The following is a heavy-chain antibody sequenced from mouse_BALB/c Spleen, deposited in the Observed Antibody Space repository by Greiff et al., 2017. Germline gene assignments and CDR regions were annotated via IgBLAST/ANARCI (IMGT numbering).Heavy chain of an antibody. CDR1: GFTFSSFG. J-gene: IGHJ2*01. V-gene: IGHV5-17*02. CDR3: ARSGYDYYFDY. CDR2: ISSGSSTI. Sequence: EVKVVESGGGLVQPGGSRKLSCAASGFTFSSFGMHWVRQAPEKGLEWVAYISSGSSTIYYADTVKGRFTISRDNPKNTLFLQMTSLRSEDTAMYYCARSGYDYYFDYWGQGTTLTVSS. D-gene: IGHD3-1*01.